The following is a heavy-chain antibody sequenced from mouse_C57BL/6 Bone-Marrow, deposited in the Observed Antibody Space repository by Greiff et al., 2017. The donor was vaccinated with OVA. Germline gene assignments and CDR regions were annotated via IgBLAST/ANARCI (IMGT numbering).Heavy chain of an antibody. CDR2: IYPGDGDT. CDR3: ATYGNGFDY. V-gene: IGHV1-82*01. J-gene: IGHJ2*01. Sequence: VQLQESGPELVKPGASVKISCKASGYAFSSSWMNWVKQRPGKGLEWIGRIYPGDGDTNYNGKFKGKATLTADKSSSTAYMQLSSLTSEDSAVYFCATYGNGFDYWGQGTTLTVSS. CDR1: GYAFSSSW. D-gene: IGHD2-1*01.